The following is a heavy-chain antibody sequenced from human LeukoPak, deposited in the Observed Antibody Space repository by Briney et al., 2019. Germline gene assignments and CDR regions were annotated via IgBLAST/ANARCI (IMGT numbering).Heavy chain of an antibody. D-gene: IGHD5-18*01. J-gene: IGHJ6*02. V-gene: IGHV4-4*07. CDR1: GGSISSYY. CDR3: ARDGYSYGYMRRDYYYGMEV. CDR2: IYSSRST. Sequence: SETLSLTCTVSGGSISSYYWNWIRQPAGKGLEWIGRIYSSRSTNYNPSLKSRVTMSVATSKNQFTLKLSSVTAADTALYYCARDGYSYGYMRRDYYYGMEVWGQGTTVTVSS.